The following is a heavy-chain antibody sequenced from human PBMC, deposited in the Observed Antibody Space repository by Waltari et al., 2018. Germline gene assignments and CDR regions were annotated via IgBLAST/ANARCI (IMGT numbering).Heavy chain of an antibody. J-gene: IGHJ4*02. V-gene: IGHV4-34*01. D-gene: IGHD2-2*01. CDR3: ARDADAHCSSTSCPPGLSYYFDY. Sequence: QVQLQQWGAGLLKPSETLSLTCAVYGGSFSGYYWSWIRQPPGKGLEWLGEINHSGSTNYNPSLKSRVTISVDTSKNQFSLKLSSVTAADTAVYYCARDADAHCSSTSCPPGLSYYFDYWGQGTLVTVSS. CDR2: INHSGST. CDR1: GGSFSGYY.